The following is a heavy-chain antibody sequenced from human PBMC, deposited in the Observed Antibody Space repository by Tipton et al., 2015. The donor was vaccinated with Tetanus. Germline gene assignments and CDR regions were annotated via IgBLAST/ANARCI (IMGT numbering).Heavy chain of an antibody. Sequence: LRLSCTVTGDSISSSRFYWGWVRLAPGKGPEWIGSIYYRGDTYHSPSLKSRVTMSVDTSKNQSSVTLSSVTAADTAVYYCARQLWGYWFDPWGQGTRVTVSS. CDR3: ARQLWGYWFDP. CDR1: GDSISSSRFY. D-gene: IGHD7-27*01. CDR2: IYYRGDT. J-gene: IGHJ5*02. V-gene: IGHV4-39*01.